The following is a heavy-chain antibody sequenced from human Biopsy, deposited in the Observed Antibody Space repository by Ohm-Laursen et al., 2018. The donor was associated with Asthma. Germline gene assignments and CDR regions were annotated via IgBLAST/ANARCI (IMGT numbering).Heavy chain of an antibody. Sequence: SSVKVSCKASGYNFISFAIHWVRQAPGQRLEWMGWINAGNGNTKYSQKFQGRVTITRDTSATTANMELSSLRSEDTAVYYCARVRKDYYDSSGLSGGWFDPWGQGTLVTVSS. V-gene: IGHV1-3*01. J-gene: IGHJ5*02. D-gene: IGHD3-22*01. CDR3: ARVRKDYYDSSGLSGGWFDP. CDR1: GYNFISFA. CDR2: INAGNGNT.